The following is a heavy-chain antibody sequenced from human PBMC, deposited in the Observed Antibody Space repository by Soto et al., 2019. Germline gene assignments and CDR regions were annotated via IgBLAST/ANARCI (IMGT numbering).Heavy chain of an antibody. Sequence: PSETLSLTCTVSGGSMNNNYWSWIRQPPGKGLEWIGWIHYGGHSSYNPSLRSRVTISVDTPKNQFSLKLNSVTAADTAVYFCARGGCSSCLFAYWGQGALVTVSS. CDR3: ARGGCSSCLFAY. CDR2: IHYGGHS. D-gene: IGHD6-13*01. V-gene: IGHV4-59*01. J-gene: IGHJ4*02. CDR1: GGSMNNNY.